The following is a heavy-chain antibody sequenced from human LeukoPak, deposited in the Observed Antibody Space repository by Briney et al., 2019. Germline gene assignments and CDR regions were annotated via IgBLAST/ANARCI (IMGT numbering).Heavy chain of an antibody. J-gene: IGHJ6*02. Sequence: ASVKVSCKASGYTFTNYVMNWVRQAPGQGLEWMGWINTNTGNPTYAQGFTGRFVFSLDTSVSTAYLQFSSLKAEDTAVYYCAREPAQTTPADYYGMDVWGQGTTVTVSS. CDR1: GYTFTNYV. D-gene: IGHD1-14*01. CDR3: AREPAQTTPADYYGMDV. CDR2: INTNTGNP. V-gene: IGHV7-4-1*02.